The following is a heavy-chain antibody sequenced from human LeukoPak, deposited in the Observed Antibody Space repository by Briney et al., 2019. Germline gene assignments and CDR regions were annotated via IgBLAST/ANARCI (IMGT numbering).Heavy chain of an antibody. D-gene: IGHD1-26*01. CDR1: GFTFSSCA. J-gene: IGHJ4*02. Sequence: GGSLRLSCAASGFTFSSCAMSWVRQAPGKGLEWVSAVTGSGGGTYYADSVKGRFTISRDNSKNTLYLQMNSLRPEDTAVYYCARENSGSYIQDRYFDYWGQGILVTVSS. CDR2: VTGSGGGT. V-gene: IGHV3-23*01. CDR3: ARENSGSYIQDRYFDY.